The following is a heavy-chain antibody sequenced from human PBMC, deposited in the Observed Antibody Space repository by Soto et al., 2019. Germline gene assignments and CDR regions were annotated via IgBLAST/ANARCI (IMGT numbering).Heavy chain of an antibody. D-gene: IGHD6-13*01. CDR2: MSPYNGDT. J-gene: IGHJ4*02. CDR3: ARAPRTIATPGSLVY. V-gene: IGHV1-18*01. Sequence: QVQLVQSGAEMKEPGASVKVSCKASGYTLTSYGISWVRQAPGQGLEWMGWMSPYNGDTNYAQKLQGRVTMTTDTSTNTAYMELRSLRFDDTAVYYCARAPRTIATPGSLVYWGQGTLVTVSS. CDR1: GYTLTSYG.